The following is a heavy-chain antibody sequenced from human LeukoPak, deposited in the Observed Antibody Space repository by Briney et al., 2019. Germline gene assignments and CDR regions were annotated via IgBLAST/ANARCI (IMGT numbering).Heavy chain of an antibody. V-gene: IGHV3-43D*03. Sequence: PGGSLRLSCAASGFTFDDYAMHWVRQAPGKGLEWVSLISWDGGSTYYADSVKGRFTISRDNSKNSLYLQMNSLRAADTAVYYCARDGGTRLKYSYGYGDYWGQGTLVTVSS. D-gene: IGHD5-18*01. J-gene: IGHJ4*02. CDR2: ISWDGGST. CDR1: GFTFDDYA. CDR3: ARDGGTRLKYSYGYGDY.